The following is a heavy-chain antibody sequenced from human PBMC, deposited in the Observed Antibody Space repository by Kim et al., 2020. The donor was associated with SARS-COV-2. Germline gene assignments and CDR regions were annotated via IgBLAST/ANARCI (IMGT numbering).Heavy chain of an antibody. Sequence: GESLKISCKGSGYSFTSYWIGWVRQMPGKGLEWMGLIYPGDSDTRYSPSFQGQVTISADKSISTAYLQWSSLKASDTAMYYCAKHIVLVMVRGVAPPPHDMDFWGQGTTVTVSS. CDR3: AKHIVLVMVRGVAPPPHDMDF. CDR2: IYPGDSDT. J-gene: IGHJ6*02. D-gene: IGHD3-10*01. V-gene: IGHV5-51*01. CDR1: GYSFTSYW.